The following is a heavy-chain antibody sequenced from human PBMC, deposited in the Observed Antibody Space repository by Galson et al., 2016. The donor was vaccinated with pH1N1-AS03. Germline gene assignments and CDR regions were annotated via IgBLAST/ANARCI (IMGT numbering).Heavy chain of an antibody. V-gene: IGHV3-NL1*01. CDR2: VYRSGNA. CDR1: GFTFDAYA. CDR3: ARDIPEYTMGGLDL. D-gene: IGHD2-21*01. J-gene: IGHJ3*01. Sequence: SLRLSCAASGFTFDAYAMHWVRQAPGKGLEWVSVVYRSGNAYYTDSVKGRFTMSRDAVKNTVHLQMDNLRVDDTALYYCARDIPEYTMGGLDLWGQGTMLTVSS.